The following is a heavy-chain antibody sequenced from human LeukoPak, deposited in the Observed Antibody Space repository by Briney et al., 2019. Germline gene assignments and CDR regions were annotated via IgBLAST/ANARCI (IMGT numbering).Heavy chain of an antibody. CDR1: GLTFSTYN. Sequence: GGSLRLSCAASGLTFSTYNMNWVRQAPGKGLEWISYISSSSNTIYYADSVKGRFTISRDNAKNSLYLQMNSLRDEDTAVYYCASRQDSSGYLYYYYYYGMDVWGQGTTVTVSS. CDR3: ASRQDSSGYLYYYYYYGMDV. V-gene: IGHV3-48*02. CDR2: ISSSSNTI. D-gene: IGHD3-22*01. J-gene: IGHJ6*02.